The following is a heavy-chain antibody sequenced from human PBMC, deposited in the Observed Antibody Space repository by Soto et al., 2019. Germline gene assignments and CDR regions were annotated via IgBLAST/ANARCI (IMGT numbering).Heavy chain of an antibody. D-gene: IGHD3-9*01. CDR3: ARDPGLPGRYWYFDL. Sequence: QVVLVQSGAEVKKPGDSVKVSCKSSGYKFTDYYIHWVRQPPGQGPEWRGWVNTKRGDAVYAQEFQGWVTMTRDTATPTAYLEVNRLKPDDTAVYFCARDPGLPGRYWYFDLWGRGTLVTVSS. CDR2: VNTKRGDA. V-gene: IGHV1-2*04. J-gene: IGHJ2*01. CDR1: GYKFTDYY.